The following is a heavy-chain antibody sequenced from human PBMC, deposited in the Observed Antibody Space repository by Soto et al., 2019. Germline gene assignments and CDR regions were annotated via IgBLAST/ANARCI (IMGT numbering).Heavy chain of an antibody. CDR1: GGTFSSYT. D-gene: IGHD4-17*01. CDR3: AGYGDLDAFDI. CDR2: IIPILGIA. V-gene: IGHV1-69*02. Sequence: QVQLVQSGAEVKKPGSSVKVSCKASGGTFSSYTISWVRQAPGQGLEGMGRIIPILGIANYAQKFQGRVTITADKSTSTAYMELSSLRSEDTAVYYCAGYGDLDAFDIWGQGTMVTVSS. J-gene: IGHJ3*02.